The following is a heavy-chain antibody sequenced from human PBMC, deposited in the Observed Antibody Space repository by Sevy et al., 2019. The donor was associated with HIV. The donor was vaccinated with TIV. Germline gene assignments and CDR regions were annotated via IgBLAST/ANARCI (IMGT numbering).Heavy chain of an antibody. CDR1: GYTFTSYV. V-gene: IGHV7-4-1*02. Sequence: ASVKVSCKASGYTFTSYVMNWVRQAPGQGLEWMGWINTNTGNPTYAQGFTGRFVFSLDTSVSTAYLQISSLKAEDTAVYYYARGECSSSSCYYYYGMDVWGQGATVTVSS. CDR3: ARGECSSSSCYYYYGMDV. D-gene: IGHD2-2*01. CDR2: INTNTGNP. J-gene: IGHJ6*02.